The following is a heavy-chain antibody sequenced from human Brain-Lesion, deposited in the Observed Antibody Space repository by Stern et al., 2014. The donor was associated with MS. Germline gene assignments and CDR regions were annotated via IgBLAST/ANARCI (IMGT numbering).Heavy chain of an antibody. CDR2: INPNTGGT. J-gene: IGHJ6*02. V-gene: IGHV1-2*02. CDR1: GYIFTGYY. Sequence: MQLVESGAEVKKPGASVKVSCKTSGYIFTGYYIHWVRQAPGQGLAWMAWINPNTGGTKYAPKFQGRVPMSRDTSISTAYVELSSLTSDDTAVYYCARDQRGITIFGVVTDYYYLGMDVWGQGTTVTVSS. D-gene: IGHD3-3*01. CDR3: ARDQRGITIFGVVTDYYYLGMDV.